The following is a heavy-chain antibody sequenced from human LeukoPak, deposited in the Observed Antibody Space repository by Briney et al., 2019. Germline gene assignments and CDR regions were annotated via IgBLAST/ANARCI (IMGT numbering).Heavy chain of an antibody. J-gene: IGHJ4*02. CDR3: ARDSGQHLGYVWLH. CDR2: IYRSGST. CDR1: SGSISSYY. V-gene: IGHV4-59*01. D-gene: IGHD3-16*01. Sequence: PSETLSLTYTISSGSISSYYWSWIRQPPGKGLEWIGYIYRSGSTNSNPSLKSRVTLSVDTSKNQFSLRLSSVTTADTAVYYCARDSGQHLGYVWLHWGQGTLVTVSS.